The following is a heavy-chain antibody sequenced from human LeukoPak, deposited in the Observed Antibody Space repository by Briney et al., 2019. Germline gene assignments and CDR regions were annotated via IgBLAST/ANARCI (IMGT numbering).Heavy chain of an antibody. Sequence: PSETLSLTCTVSGGSISSYYWSWIRQPPGKGLEWLGYIYYNGSTNYNPSLKSRVTISVDTSKTQFSLKLSSVTAADTAVYYCAELGITMVGGVWGKGTTVTISS. CDR2: IYYNGST. CDR3: AELGITMVGGV. V-gene: IGHV4-59*12. CDR1: GGSISSYY. D-gene: IGHD3-10*02. J-gene: IGHJ6*04.